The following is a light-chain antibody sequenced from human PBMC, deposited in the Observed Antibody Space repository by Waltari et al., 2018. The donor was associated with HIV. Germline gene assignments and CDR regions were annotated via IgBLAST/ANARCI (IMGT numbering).Light chain of an antibody. J-gene: IGLJ1*01. CDR2: KNF. V-gene: IGLV1-47*01. Sequence: QSFLTQPPSASGTPGQTVTISCSGSSSNIENDNVYWYQQLPGMTPKLLIYKNFLRPSGVPDRFAASKSGTAASLTISGLRSADEADYDCVGWDSSLSAYVFGAGTKVAVL. CDR1: SSNIENDN. CDR3: VGWDSSLSAYV.